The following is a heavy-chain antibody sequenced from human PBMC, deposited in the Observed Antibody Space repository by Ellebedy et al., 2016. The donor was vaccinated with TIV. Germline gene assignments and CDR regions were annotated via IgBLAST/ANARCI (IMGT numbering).Heavy chain of an antibody. V-gene: IGHV3-74*01. CDR3: ARAVWNYYDSSGSGY. CDR2: INSDGTSL. CDR1: GFTFSSYW. J-gene: IGHJ4*02. D-gene: IGHD3-22*01. Sequence: GESLKISXAASGFTFSSYWMHWVRQVPGKGLVWVSRINSDGTSLSYADSVQGRFTISRDNAKNTLYLQMNSLRAEGSAVYYCARAVWNYYDSSGSGYWGQGTLVTVSS.